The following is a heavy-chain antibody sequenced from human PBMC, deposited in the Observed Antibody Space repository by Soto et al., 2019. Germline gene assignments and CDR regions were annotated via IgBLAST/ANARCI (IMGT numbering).Heavy chain of an antibody. J-gene: IGHJ4*02. CDR2: INPILSMS. CDR3: ATSYGSGYRAFDY. Sequence: QVQLVQSGAEVKKPGSSVKVSCKASGDTFSFYTINWVRQAPGLGLEWVGRINPILSMSNYAQKFQGRVPMTADKSTSTAYVELRSLRSEDTAMYYCATSYGSGYRAFDYWGQGALVTVSS. V-gene: IGHV1-69*02. CDR1: GDTFSFYT. D-gene: IGHD3-10*01.